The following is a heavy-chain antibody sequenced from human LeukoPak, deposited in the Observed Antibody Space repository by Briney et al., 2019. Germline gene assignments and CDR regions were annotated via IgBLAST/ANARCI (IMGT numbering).Heavy chain of an antibody. Sequence: SETLSLTCTVSGYSISNGYDWGWIRQAPGKGLAWIGNIYHSDSPYYTPSLKSRVTISVDTSKNQFSLKLSSVTAADTAVYYCARSRQSRAYYYDSSGYYLVYWGQGTLVTVSS. CDR3: ARSRQSRAYYYDSSGYYLVY. V-gene: IGHV4-38-2*02. J-gene: IGHJ4*02. CDR2: IYHSDSP. D-gene: IGHD3-22*01. CDR1: GYSISNGYD.